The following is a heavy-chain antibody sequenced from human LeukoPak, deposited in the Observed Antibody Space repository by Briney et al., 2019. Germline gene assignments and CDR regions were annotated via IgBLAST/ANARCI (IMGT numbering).Heavy chain of an antibody. V-gene: IGHV5-51*01. CDR3: ARHSYTFFDY. Sequence: GESLKISCEGSGYSFTDHYIAWMRPQPGKGLEWLGIVYPGDSETRYSPSYQGQVTISVDKSITTAYLQWSSLKASDTAIYYCARHSYTFFDYWGQGTLVTVSS. CDR2: VYPGDSET. J-gene: IGHJ4*02. D-gene: IGHD3-10*01. CDR1: GYSFTDHY.